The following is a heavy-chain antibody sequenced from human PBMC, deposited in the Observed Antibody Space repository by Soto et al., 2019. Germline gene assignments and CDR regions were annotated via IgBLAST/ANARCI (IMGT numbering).Heavy chain of an antibody. CDR3: AKAKVEAPRGYYGMDV. D-gene: IGHD1-26*01. J-gene: IGHJ6*02. CDR1: GFTFSSYA. CDR2: ISGSGGST. V-gene: IGHV3-23*01. Sequence: PGGSLRLSCAASGFTFSSYAMSWVRQAPGKGLEWVSAISGSGGSTYYADSVKGRFTISRDNSKNTLYLQMNSLRAEDTAVYYCAKAKVEAPRGYYGMDVWGQGTTVTVYS.